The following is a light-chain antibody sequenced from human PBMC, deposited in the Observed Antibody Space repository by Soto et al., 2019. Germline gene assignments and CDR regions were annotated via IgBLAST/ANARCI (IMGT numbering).Light chain of an antibody. CDR2: KAS. Sequence: TQVTQSPVTLSASVEDTVTVTCRASQSGSGWLAWYQQKPGKAPKLRIYKASTLKSGVPSRFSGSGSGTEFTLTISSLQSEDFAVYYCQQYNNWPWTFGQGSKV. V-gene: IGKV1-5*03. J-gene: IGKJ1*01. CDR3: QQYNNWPWT. CDR1: QSGSGW.